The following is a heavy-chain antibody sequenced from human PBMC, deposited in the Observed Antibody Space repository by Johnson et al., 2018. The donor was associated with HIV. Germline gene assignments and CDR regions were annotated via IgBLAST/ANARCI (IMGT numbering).Heavy chain of an antibody. CDR2: ISSRGSTI. J-gene: IGHJ3*02. V-gene: IGHV3-11*04. CDR3: AREGRTGPDTFDI. Sequence: MQLVESGGGLVKPGGSLRLSCAASGFTFSDYYMSWIRQAPGKGLEWVSYISSRGSTIYYADSVKGRFTISRDNAKNALYVQMNGLRAEDTAVYYCAREGRTGPDTFDIWGQGTMLTVSA. CDR1: GFTFSDYY.